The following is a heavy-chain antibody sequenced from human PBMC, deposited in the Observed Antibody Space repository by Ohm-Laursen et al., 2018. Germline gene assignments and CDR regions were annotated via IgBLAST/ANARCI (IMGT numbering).Heavy chain of an antibody. Sequence: GSSVKVSCKASGGTFSSYAISWVRQAPGQGLEWMGGIIPIFGTANYAQKFQGRVTITADESTSTAYMELSSLRSEDTAVYYCARTPATVTTMVYYFDYWGQGTLVTVSS. CDR3: ARTPATVTTMVYYFDY. CDR2: IIPIFGTA. V-gene: IGHV1-69*01. CDR1: GGTFSSYA. D-gene: IGHD4-17*01. J-gene: IGHJ4*02.